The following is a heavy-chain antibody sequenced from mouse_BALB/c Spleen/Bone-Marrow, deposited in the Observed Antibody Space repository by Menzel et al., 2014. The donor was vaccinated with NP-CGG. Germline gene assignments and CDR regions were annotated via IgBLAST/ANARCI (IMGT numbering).Heavy chain of an antibody. CDR1: GCSITSNYA. V-gene: IGHV3-2*02. D-gene: IGHD1-1*01. J-gene: IGHJ4*01. CDR2: ISYSGVT. CDR3: ARSVIGAMDY. Sequence: EVKLQESGPGLVKPSQSLSLTCTVTGCSITSNYAWNWIRQFPGNKLEWMGYISYSGVTSYSPSLKSRISITRDTSKNQFFLQLTSVTTEDTATYYCARSVIGAMDYWGQGTSVTVSS.